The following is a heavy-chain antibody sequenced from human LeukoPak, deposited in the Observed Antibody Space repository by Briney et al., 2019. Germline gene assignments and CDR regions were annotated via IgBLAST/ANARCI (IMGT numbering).Heavy chain of an antibody. D-gene: IGHD4-17*01. CDR3: AKEGIRSVNCGDFDI. CDR2: VSDDGSGT. CDR1: GFTFSSYP. J-gene: IGHJ3*02. V-gene: IGHV3-30*04. Sequence: PGGSLRLSCAASGFTFSSYPMHWVRQAPGKGLGWVAGVSDDGSGTYYADPVKGRFSISRDNSKNTLFLQMNSLRAEDTAVYYCAKEGIRSVNCGDFDIWAQGKMVTVS.